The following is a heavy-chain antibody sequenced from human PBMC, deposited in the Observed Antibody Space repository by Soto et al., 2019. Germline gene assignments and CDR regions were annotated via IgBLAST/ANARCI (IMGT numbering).Heavy chain of an antibody. Sequence: SETLSLTCTVSGGSVSIGSHYWSWIRQPPGKGLEWIAYIYHSGSTNYNPSLKSRVTISVDLSKNQFSLKLSSVTAADTAVYYCARDIHTWGQETMVTVSS. V-gene: IGHV4-61*01. CDR3: ARDIHT. CDR1: GGSVSIGSHY. CDR2: IYHSGST. J-gene: IGHJ3*01. D-gene: IGHD2-21*01.